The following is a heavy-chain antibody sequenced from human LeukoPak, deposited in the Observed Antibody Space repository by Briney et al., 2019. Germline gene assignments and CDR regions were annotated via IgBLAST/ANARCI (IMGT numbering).Heavy chain of an antibody. J-gene: IGHJ4*02. CDR1: GFTFNNFD. V-gene: IGHV3-23*01. Sequence: GRSLRLSCAASGFTFNNFDMSWVRQAPGKGLEWVSLISGSGANTYYAASVKGRFTISRDSSRNTVYMQMSSLRAEDTAMYYCARGWLPEWGQGTLVTVSS. D-gene: IGHD6-19*01. CDR3: ARGWLPE. CDR2: ISGSGANT.